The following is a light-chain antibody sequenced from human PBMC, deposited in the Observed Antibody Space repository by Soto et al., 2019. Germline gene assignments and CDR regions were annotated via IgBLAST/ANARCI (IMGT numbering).Light chain of an antibody. Sequence: EIVLTQSPGTLPLSPWERSTLSFMASQSVSNNYLAWYQQKPGQAPRLLIYGASNRATGIPDRFSGSGSGTDFTLTISRLEPEDFAVYYCQQYGSSGTFGQGTKVDIK. V-gene: IGKV3-20*01. J-gene: IGKJ1*01. CDR1: QSVSNNY. CDR2: GAS. CDR3: QQYGSSGT.